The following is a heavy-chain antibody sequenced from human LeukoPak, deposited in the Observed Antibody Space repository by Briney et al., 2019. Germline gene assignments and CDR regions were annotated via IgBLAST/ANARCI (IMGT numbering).Heavy chain of an antibody. CDR3: ARAFRESFFDY. V-gene: IGHV4-4*02. J-gene: IGHJ4*02. CDR2: IYHSGST. Sequence: SETLSLTCAVSGGSISSSNWWSWVRQPPGKGLEWIGEIYHSGSTNYNPSLKSRVTISLDTSKNQFSLDLTSVTAADTALYYCARAFRESFFDYWGQGTLVTVSS. CDR1: GGSISSSNW.